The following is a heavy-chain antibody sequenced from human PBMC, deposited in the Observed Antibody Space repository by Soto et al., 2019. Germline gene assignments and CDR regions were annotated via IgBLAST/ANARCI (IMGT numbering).Heavy chain of an antibody. D-gene: IGHD1-1*01. Sequence: ASVKVSCKASGYSFTKYHMHWVRQAPGQGLEWMGWINPGSGVTNQAQKFQGRVTMTRDTSITTTYMELNSLTSDDTAVYYCARVAGQKNARFDTWGQGALVTVSS. CDR2: INPGSGVT. V-gene: IGHV1-2*02. CDR1: GYSFTKYH. J-gene: IGHJ4*02. CDR3: ARVAGQKNARFDT.